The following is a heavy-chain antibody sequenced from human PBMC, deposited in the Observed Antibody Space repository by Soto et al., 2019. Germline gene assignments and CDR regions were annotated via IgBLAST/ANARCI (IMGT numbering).Heavy chain of an antibody. D-gene: IGHD6-13*01. Sequence: PSETLSLTCTVSGGSISDYYWSWIRQPAGKGLEWIGRIYTSGSTSYNPSLKSRVTMSVDTSKNQFSLKLSSLTAADTAVYYCARDYSSNWYSDYWGQGTLVTVSS. V-gene: IGHV4-4*07. J-gene: IGHJ4*02. CDR1: GGSISDYY. CDR2: IYTSGST. CDR3: ARDYSSNWYSDY.